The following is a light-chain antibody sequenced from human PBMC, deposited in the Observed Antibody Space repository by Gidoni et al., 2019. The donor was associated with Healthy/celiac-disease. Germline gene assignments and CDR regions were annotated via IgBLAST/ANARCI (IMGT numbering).Light chain of an antibody. J-gene: IGKJ2*01. CDR3: QQYGSSPWYT. V-gene: IGKV3-20*01. CDR1: QSVSSSY. Sequence: ELVLTQSPGTLSLSPGERATLSCRASQSVSSSYLAWYQQKPGQAPRLLIYGASSRATGIPDRFSGSGSGTDFTLTISRLEPEDFAVYYCQQYGSSPWYTFGQGTKLEIK. CDR2: GAS.